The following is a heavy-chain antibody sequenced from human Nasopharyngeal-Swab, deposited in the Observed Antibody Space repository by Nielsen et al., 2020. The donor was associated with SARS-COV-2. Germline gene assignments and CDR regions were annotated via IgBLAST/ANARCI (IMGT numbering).Heavy chain of an antibody. CDR3: AKDRDSGDDSDDYYHYYGMEV. CDR1: GFTFRSYA. J-gene: IGHJ6*02. Sequence: GESLKISCAASGFTFRSYAISWVRQAPGKGLEWVSVISGSDHTTYYADSVKGRFTISRDNSKNTVNLQMNSLRVEDTAIYYCAKDRDSGDDSDDYYHYYGMEVWGQGTTVTVFS. V-gene: IGHV3-23*01. CDR2: ISGSDHTT. D-gene: IGHD5-12*01.